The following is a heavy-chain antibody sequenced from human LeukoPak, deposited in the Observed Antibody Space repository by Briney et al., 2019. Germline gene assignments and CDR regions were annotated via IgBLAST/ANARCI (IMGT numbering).Heavy chain of an antibody. V-gene: IGHV4-59*01. Sequence: SETLSLTCTVSGGSISTYYWSWIRQPPGKGLEWIGYIYYTGSTNYNPSLKSRVTISADTSKNQFSLKLSSVTAADTAVYYCARDIGWTKGPFDYWGQGTLVTVS. D-gene: IGHD2-15*01. CDR3: ARDIGWTKGPFDY. CDR1: GGSISTYY. J-gene: IGHJ4*02. CDR2: IYYTGST.